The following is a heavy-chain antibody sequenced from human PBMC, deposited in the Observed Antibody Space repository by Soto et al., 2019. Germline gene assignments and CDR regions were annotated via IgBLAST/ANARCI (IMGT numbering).Heavy chain of an antibody. CDR2: INPSGGST. J-gene: IGHJ6*02. Sequence: QVQLVQSGAEVKKPGASVKVSCKASGYTFTSYYMHWVRQAPGQGLEWMGIINPSGGSTSYAQKFQGRVTMTRDTSTSTVYMELSSLRSEDTAVYYCARAEGYCSSTSCSYYYYYGMDVWGQGTTVTVSS. V-gene: IGHV1-46*01. CDR3: ARAEGYCSSTSCSYYYYYGMDV. CDR1: GYTFTSYY. D-gene: IGHD2-2*01.